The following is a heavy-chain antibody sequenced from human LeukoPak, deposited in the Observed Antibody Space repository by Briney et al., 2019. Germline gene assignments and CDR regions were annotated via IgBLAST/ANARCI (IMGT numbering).Heavy chain of an antibody. V-gene: IGHV1-3*01. CDR3: ARDDGSLRPIAVAGTNDY. J-gene: IGHJ4*02. Sequence: ASVKVSCKASGYTLTSYAMHWVRQAPGQRLEWMGWINAGNGNTKYSQKFQGRVTITRDTSASTAYMELSSLRSEDTAVYYCARDDGSLRPIAVAGTNDYWGQGTLVTVSS. CDR1: GYTLTSYA. CDR2: INAGNGNT. D-gene: IGHD6-19*01.